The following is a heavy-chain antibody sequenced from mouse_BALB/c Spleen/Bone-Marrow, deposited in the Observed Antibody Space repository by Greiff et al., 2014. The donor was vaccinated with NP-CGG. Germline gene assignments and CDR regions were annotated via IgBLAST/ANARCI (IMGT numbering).Heavy chain of an antibody. J-gene: IGHJ2*01. Sequence: QVHVKQSGPGLVAPSQSLSITCTVSGFSLTSYGVHWVRQPPGKGLEWLGVIRAGGSTNYNSALMSRLSISKDNSKSQVFLKMNSLQTDDTAMYYCARAGFDYWGQGTTLTVSS. CDR1: GFSLTSYG. CDR2: IRAGGST. CDR3: ARAGFDY. V-gene: IGHV2-9*02. D-gene: IGHD4-1*01.